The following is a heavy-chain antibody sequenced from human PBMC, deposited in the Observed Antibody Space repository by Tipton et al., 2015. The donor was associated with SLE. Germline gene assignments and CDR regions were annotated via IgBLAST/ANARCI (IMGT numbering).Heavy chain of an antibody. CDR1: GYTFTSYG. CDR2: ISAYNGNT. D-gene: IGHD5-18*01. Sequence: QLVQSGAEVKKPGASVKVSCKASGYTFTSYGISWVRQAPGQGLEWMGWISAYNGNTNYAQKLQGRVTMTTDTSTSTAYMELRSLRSDDPAVYYCASSAYSSPEGYYFDYWGQGTLVTVSS. V-gene: IGHV1-18*01. CDR3: ASSAYSSPEGYYFDY. J-gene: IGHJ4*02.